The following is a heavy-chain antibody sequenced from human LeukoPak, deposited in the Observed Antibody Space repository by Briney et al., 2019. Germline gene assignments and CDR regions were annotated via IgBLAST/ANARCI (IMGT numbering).Heavy chain of an antibody. V-gene: IGHV3-7*01. J-gene: IGHJ4*02. CDR1: GFTISSNYW. CDR2: IKQDGSEK. CDR3: VGHDY. Sequence: GRSLRLSCGASGFTISSNYWMNWVRQAPGKGLEWVANIKQDGSEKYYVDSVKGRFTISRNNAKNSLDLQMNSLGAEDTAVYYCVGHDYWGQGILVTVSS.